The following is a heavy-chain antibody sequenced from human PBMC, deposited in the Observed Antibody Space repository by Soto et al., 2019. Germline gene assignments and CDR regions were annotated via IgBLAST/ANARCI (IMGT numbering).Heavy chain of an antibody. CDR1: GYTLTELS. J-gene: IGHJ4*02. D-gene: IGHD2-2*01. V-gene: IGHV1-24*01. CDR2: FDPEDGET. Sequence: ASVKVSCKVSGYTLTELSMHWVRQAPGKGLEWMGGFDPEDGETIYAQKFQGRVTMTEDTSTDTAYMELSSLRSEDTAVYYCATHRQIVVVPAAILFDYWGQGTLVTVSS. CDR3: ATHRQIVVVPAAILFDY.